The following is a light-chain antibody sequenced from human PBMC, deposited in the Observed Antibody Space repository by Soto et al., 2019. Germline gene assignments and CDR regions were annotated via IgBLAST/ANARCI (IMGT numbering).Light chain of an antibody. Sequence: DIELTQSPSSLSASVGDRVTVTCRSSQNINIYLNWYQQKPGKAPKLLIFESTNLQSGVPSRFSGSVSRRDFTLTISSLQREDFATYFCQQTSTAPFTVGPGTKVDIK. CDR1: QNINIY. J-gene: IGKJ3*01. V-gene: IGKV1-39*01. CDR3: QQTSTAPFT. CDR2: EST.